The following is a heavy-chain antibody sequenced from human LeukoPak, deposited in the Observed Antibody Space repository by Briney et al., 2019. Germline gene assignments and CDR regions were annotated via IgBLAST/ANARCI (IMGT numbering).Heavy chain of an antibody. D-gene: IGHD4-17*01. V-gene: IGHV3-23*01. CDR2: ISGSGYST. J-gene: IGHJ4*02. Sequence: PGGSLRLSCAASGFTFSSYAMSWVRQAPGKGLEWVSAISGSGYSTYYADSVKGRFTISRDDAKNSLFLQMNSLRAEDTAVYYCARGDTVTTANLFDYWGQGTRVTVSS. CDR3: ARGDTVTTANLFDY. CDR1: GFTFSSYA.